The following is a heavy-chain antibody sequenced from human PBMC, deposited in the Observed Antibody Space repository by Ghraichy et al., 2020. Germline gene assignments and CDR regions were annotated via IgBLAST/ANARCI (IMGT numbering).Heavy chain of an antibody. J-gene: IGHJ4*02. CDR2: IHYSGTT. D-gene: IGHD2-21*01. V-gene: IGHV4-59*01. CDR1: GGSINNYY. Sequence: SETLSLTCTVSGGSINNYYWSWIRQPPGKRLEWIGYIHYSGTTNYNPSLKSRVTMSVDTSKNQFSLRLSSVTAADTAVYYCARAAYCGGDCYYYFDYWGQGTLVTVSS. CDR3: ARAAYCGGDCYYYFDY.